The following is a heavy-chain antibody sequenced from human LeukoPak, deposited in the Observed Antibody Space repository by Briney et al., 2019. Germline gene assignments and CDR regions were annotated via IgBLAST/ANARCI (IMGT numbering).Heavy chain of an antibody. D-gene: IGHD6-19*01. V-gene: IGHV1-2*06. J-gene: IGHJ4*02. CDR2: IDPDSGGT. Sequence: GASVKVSCKASGYTFTGYYMHWVRQAPGQGLEWMARIDPDSGGTNYAQKFQGRVTMTRDTSISTAYMELSRLRSDDTAVYYCARVRTAVAGTGGYKYVDYGGQRTLVTV. CDR1: GYTFTGYY. CDR3: ARVRTAVAGTGGYKYVDY.